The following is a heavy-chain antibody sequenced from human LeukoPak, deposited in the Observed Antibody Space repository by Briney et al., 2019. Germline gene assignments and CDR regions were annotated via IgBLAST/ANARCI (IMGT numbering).Heavy chain of an antibody. CDR2: THTNGRT. J-gene: IGHJ4*02. CDR1: GGTINSHY. Sequence: SETLSLTCTVSGGTINSHYWSWIRQPPGEGLEWIAYTHTNGRTKYNPSLKSRVPISLDTSKNQVSLKLYSVTAADTAVYFCARHYLYGDSSWDSWGPGNLVIVSS. D-gene: IGHD4-17*01. V-gene: IGHV4-4*09. CDR3: ARHYLYGDSSWDS.